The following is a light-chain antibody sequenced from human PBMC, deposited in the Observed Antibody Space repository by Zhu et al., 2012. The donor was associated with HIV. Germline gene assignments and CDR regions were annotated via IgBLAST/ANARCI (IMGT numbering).Light chain of an antibody. Sequence: IVLTQSPGILSVSPGERITLSCRASQSVGTNLAWYQQKFGQTPRLLIYRVSDRATGIPARFSGSGSGTEFTLTISSLESEDFAVYYCHQYNNWPPTFGQGTKVELK. CDR2: RVS. V-gene: IGKV3-15*01. CDR1: QSVGTN. CDR3: HQYNNWPPT. J-gene: IGKJ1*01.